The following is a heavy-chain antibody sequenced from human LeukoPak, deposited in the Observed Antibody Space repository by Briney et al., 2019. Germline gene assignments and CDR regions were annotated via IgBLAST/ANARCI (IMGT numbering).Heavy chain of an antibody. CDR1: GFTFSSYW. J-gene: IGHJ4*02. V-gene: IGHV3-7*01. D-gene: IGHD6-13*01. CDR2: IKQDGSEK. CDR3: ASPGIAAQQGAFDY. Sequence: PGGSLRLSCAASGFTFSSYWMSWVRQAPGKGLEWVANIKQDGSEKYYVDSVKGRFTISRDNAKNSLYLQMNSLRAEDTAVYYCASPGIAAQQGAFDYWGQGTLVTVSA.